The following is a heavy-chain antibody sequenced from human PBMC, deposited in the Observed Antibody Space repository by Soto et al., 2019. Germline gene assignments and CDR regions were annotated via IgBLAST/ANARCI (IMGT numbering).Heavy chain of an antibody. CDR3: ARVSADYGDFPYYYYGMDV. CDR1: GGSISSYY. D-gene: IGHD4-17*01. J-gene: IGHJ6*02. V-gene: IGHV4-59*01. CDR2: IYYSGST. Sequence: PSETLSLTCTVSGGSISSYYWSWIRQPPGKGLEWIGYIYYSGSTNYNPSLKSRVTISVDTSKNQFSLKLSSVTAADTAVYYCARVSADYGDFPYYYYGMDVWGQGTTVTVSS.